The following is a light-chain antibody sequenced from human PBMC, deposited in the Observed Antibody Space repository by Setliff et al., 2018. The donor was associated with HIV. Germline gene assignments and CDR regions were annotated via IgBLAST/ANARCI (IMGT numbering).Light chain of an antibody. V-gene: IGLV2-14*03. CDR2: DVS. Sequence: SVLTQPASVSGSPGQSITISCSGSSSDVGSYNFVSWYQQHPGKAPQVITYDVSRRPSGVSSRFSGSKSGNTASLTISGLQAEDQADYYCCSYTSSLTYVFGTGTKGTVL. CDR1: SSDVGSYNF. J-gene: IGLJ1*01. CDR3: CSYTSSLTYV.